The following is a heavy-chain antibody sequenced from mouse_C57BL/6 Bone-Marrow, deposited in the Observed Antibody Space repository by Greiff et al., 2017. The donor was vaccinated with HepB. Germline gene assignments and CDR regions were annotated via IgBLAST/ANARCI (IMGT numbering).Heavy chain of an antibody. CDR3: ARLLVFDY. J-gene: IGHJ2*01. CDR1: GYTFTSYW. CDR2: IYPSDSET. Sequence: QVQLQQPGAELVRPGSSVKLSCKASGYTFTSYWMDWVKQRPGQGLEWIGNIYPSDSETHYNQKFTDKATLTVDKSSSTAYMQLSSLTSEDSAVYYCARLLVFDYWGQGTTLTVSS. V-gene: IGHV1-61*01.